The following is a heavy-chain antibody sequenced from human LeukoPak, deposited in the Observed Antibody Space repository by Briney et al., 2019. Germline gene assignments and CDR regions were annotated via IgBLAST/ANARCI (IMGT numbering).Heavy chain of an antibody. D-gene: IGHD6-19*01. V-gene: IGHV1-2*06. CDR3: ARKLAVAGTPYLAFFDY. J-gene: IGHJ4*02. CDR1: GYTFTGYY. CDR2: INPNSGDT. Sequence: ASVKVSCKASGYTFTGYYIHWVRQAPGQGLEWMGRINPNSGDTNYAQKLQGRVTMTRDTSITTSYMELSRLTSDDTAVYYCARKLAVAGTPYLAFFDYWGQGTLVTVSS.